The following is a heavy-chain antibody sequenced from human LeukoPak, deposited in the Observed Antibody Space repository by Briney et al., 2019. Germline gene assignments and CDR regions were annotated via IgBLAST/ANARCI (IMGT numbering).Heavy chain of an antibody. J-gene: IGHJ4*02. Sequence: PSETLSLTCTVSGYSISSGYYWGWIRQPPGKGLEWIGSMFHSGTTYYNPSLKSRVTISVDTSKNHFSLKLSSVTAADTAVYYCARMLRTGWELPYYWGQGTLVTVSS. CDR1: GYSISSGYY. CDR2: MFHSGTT. CDR3: ARMLRTGWELPYY. V-gene: IGHV4-38-2*02. D-gene: IGHD1-26*01.